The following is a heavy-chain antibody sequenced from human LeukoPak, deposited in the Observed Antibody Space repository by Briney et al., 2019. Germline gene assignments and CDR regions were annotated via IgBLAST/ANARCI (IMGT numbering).Heavy chain of an antibody. CDR1: GFTFSNYA. D-gene: IGHD6-25*01. CDR3: AKERPGAFDI. V-gene: IGHV3-23*01. Sequence: PGGSLRLSCAASGFTFSNYAMSWVRQAPGKGLEWVSGISAGGESTYSADSVKGRFTISRDNSKNTLYLQMNSLRAEDTAVYYCAKERPGAFDIWGQGTMVTVSS. CDR2: ISAGGEST. J-gene: IGHJ3*02.